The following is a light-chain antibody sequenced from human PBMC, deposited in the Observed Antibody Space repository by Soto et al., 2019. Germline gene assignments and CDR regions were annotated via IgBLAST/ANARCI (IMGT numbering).Light chain of an antibody. J-gene: IGLJ1*01. Sequence: QSALTQPASVSGSPGQSITISCTGTSNDVGGYNYVSWYQQNPGKAPKLMIYEVSNRPSGVSTRFSGSKSGNTASLTISGLQAEDEADYYCSSYTSSSALYVFGTGTKLTVL. CDR1: SNDVGGYNY. V-gene: IGLV2-14*01. CDR3: SSYTSSSALYV. CDR2: EVS.